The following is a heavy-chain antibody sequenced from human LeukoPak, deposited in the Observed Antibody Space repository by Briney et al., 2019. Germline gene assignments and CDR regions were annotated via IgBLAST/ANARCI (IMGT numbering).Heavy chain of an antibody. CDR2: IYSSGST. CDR1: GGSISSYY. V-gene: IGHV4-59*08. CDR3: ARHRWGVPFDY. J-gene: IGHJ4*02. Sequence: SETLSLTCTVSGGSISSYYWSWIRQPPGKVLEWIGYIYSSGSTNYNPSLKSRVTISVDTSKNQFSLKLSSVTAADTAVYYCARHRWGVPFDYWGQGTLVTVSS. D-gene: IGHD3-10*01.